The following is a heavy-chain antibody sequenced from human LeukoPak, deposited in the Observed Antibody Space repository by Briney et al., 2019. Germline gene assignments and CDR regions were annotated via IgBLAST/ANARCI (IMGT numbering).Heavy chain of an antibody. CDR1: GGSVSSNY. CDR3: ARADSTEAFEY. D-gene: IGHD2-21*02. CDR2: IYSGGST. J-gene: IGHJ4*02. V-gene: IGHV3-66*01. Sequence: PSETLSLTCTVSGGSVSSNYMSWVRQAPGKGLEWVSVIYSGGSTYYADSVKGRFTISRDNSKNTLYLQMNSLRAEDTAVYYCARADSTEAFEYWGQGTLVTVSS.